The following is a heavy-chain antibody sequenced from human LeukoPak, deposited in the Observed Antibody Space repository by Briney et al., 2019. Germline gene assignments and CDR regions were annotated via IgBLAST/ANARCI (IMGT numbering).Heavy chain of an antibody. CDR2: ISFDGTKK. Sequence: GESLRLSCAASGFTFTTYTMHWVRQAPGKGLEWVAVISFDGTKKYYTESVKGRFTISRDNSNNMLYLQMNSLRAEDSALYYCVSDWDGYWGQGTLVTVSS. D-gene: IGHD1-26*01. CDR1: GFTFTTYT. CDR3: VSDWDGY. V-gene: IGHV3-30*03. J-gene: IGHJ4*02.